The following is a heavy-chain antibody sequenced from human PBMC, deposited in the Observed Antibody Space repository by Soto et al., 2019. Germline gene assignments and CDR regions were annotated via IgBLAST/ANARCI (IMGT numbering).Heavy chain of an antibody. CDR3: ARDGSYDYIWGSYRYPGDY. V-gene: IGHV4-34*01. CDR2: INHSGST. CDR1: GGSFSGYY. J-gene: IGHJ4*02. D-gene: IGHD3-16*02. Sequence: SETLSLTCAVYGGSFSGYYWSWIRQPPGKGLEWIGEINHSGSTNYNPSLKSRVTISVDTSKNQFSLKLSSVTAADTAVYYCARDGSYDYIWGSYRYPGDYWGQGTLVTVSS.